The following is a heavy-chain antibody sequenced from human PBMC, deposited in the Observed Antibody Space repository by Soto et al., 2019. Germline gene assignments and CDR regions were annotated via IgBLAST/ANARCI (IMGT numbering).Heavy chain of an antibody. CDR3: ARDGTQQLVDYGMDV. Sequence: GGSVRLSCAASGFTFSGYGMHWVRQAPGKGLEWVAVIWYDGSNKYYADSVKGRFTISRDNSKNTLYLQMNSLRAEDTAVYYCARDGTQQLVDYGMDVWGQGTTVTVSS. CDR2: IWYDGSNK. CDR1: GFTFSGYG. J-gene: IGHJ6*02. D-gene: IGHD6-13*01. V-gene: IGHV3-33*01.